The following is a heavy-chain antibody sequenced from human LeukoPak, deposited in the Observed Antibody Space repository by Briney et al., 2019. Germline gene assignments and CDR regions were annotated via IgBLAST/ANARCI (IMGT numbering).Heavy chain of an antibody. D-gene: IGHD5-18*01. CDR3: AKDGGYPDRAFDI. CDR2: ISGSGGST. V-gene: IGHV3-23*01. Sequence: PGGSLRLSCAASGFTFSSYAMSWVRQAPGKGLEWVSAISGSGGSTYYADSVKGRFTISRDNSKNTLYLQMNSLRAEDTAVYCCAKDGGYPDRAFDIWGQGTMVTVSS. J-gene: IGHJ3*02. CDR1: GFTFSSYA.